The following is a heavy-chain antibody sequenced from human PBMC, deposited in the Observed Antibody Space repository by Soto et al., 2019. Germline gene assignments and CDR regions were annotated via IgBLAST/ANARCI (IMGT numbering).Heavy chain of an antibody. CDR1: GYSFTSYW. D-gene: IGHD3-10*01. V-gene: IGHV5-51*01. CDR3: ARRGILEAKYYYGSGRHAHAFDI. J-gene: IGHJ3*02. CDR2: IYPGDSDT. Sequence: GESLKISCKGSGYSFTSYWIGWVRQMPGKGLEWMGIIYPGDSDTRYSPSFQGQVTISADKSISTAYLQWSSLKASDTAMYYCARRGILEAKYYYGSGRHAHAFDIWGQGTMVTVSS.